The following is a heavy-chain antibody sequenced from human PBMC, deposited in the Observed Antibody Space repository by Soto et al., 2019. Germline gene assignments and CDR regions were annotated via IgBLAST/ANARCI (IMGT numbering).Heavy chain of an antibody. V-gene: IGHV1-69*13. J-gene: IGHJ6*02. CDR2: IIPVFGTA. Sequence: ASVKVSCKTSGGTFSNDIITWVRQAPGQGLEWMGRIIPVFGTANYAQKFQGRVTITADESTSIVYMDVTSLKSEDTAVYYCARGDATKIVVTTYYAMDVWGQGTTVTVSS. D-gene: IGHD3-9*01. CDR3: ARGDATKIVVTTYYAMDV. CDR1: GGTFSNDI.